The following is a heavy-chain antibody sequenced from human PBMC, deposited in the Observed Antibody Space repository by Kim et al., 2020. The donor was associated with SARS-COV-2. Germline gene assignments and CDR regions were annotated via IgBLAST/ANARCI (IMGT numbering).Heavy chain of an antibody. V-gene: IGHV3-33*01. CDR1: GFTFSSYG. J-gene: IGHJ4*02. D-gene: IGHD3-10*01. Sequence: GGSLRLSCAASGFTFSSYGMHWVRQPPGKGLEWVAVIWYDGSNKYYADSVKGRFTISRDNSKNTLYLQMNSLRAEDTAVYYCARDQRFGELLSDYWGQGTLVTVSS. CDR3: ARDQRFGELLSDY. CDR2: IWYDGSNK.